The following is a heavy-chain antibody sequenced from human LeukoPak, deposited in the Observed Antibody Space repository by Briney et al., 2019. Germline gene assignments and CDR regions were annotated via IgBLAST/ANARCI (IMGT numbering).Heavy chain of an antibody. CDR1: GGSFSGYY. D-gene: IGHD3-22*01. J-gene: IGHJ4*02. CDR2: INHSGST. Sequence: PSETLSLTCAVYGGSFSGYYWSWIRQPPGKGLEWIGEINHSGSTNYNPSLKSRVTISVDTSKNQFSLKLSSVTAADTAVYYCARGRGSGYRLYYFDYWGQGTLVTVSS. V-gene: IGHV4-34*01. CDR3: ARGRGSGYRLYYFDY.